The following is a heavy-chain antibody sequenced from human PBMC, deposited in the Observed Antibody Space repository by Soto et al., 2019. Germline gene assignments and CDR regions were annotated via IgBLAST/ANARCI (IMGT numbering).Heavy chain of an antibody. CDR2: INHSGST. V-gene: IGHV4-34*01. J-gene: IGHJ4*02. CDR3: ARGPQGSGPDY. Sequence: SETLSLTCAVYGGSFNGYYWSWIRQPPGKGLEWIGEINHSGSTNYNPSLKSRVTISVDTSKNQFSLKLNSVTAADTAVYFCARGPQGSGPDYWGQGTLVTVSS. CDR1: GGSFNGYY. D-gene: IGHD3-10*01.